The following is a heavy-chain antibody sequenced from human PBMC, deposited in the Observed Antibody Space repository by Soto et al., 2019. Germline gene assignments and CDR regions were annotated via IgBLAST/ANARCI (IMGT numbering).Heavy chain of an antibody. CDR3: ARERSRYHRSGYYRPDY. Sequence: QVQLVQSGAEVKKPGSSVKVSCKASGDTFSTYSISWVRQAPGQGLEWLGGIIPILGTPSYAQRFQGRVTITADKSTSTAYMELSSLRSEDTAVYCCARERSRYHRSGYYRPDYWGQGTLVTVSS. V-gene: IGHV1-69*06. D-gene: IGHD3-22*01. CDR1: GDTFSTYS. J-gene: IGHJ4*02. CDR2: IIPILGTP.